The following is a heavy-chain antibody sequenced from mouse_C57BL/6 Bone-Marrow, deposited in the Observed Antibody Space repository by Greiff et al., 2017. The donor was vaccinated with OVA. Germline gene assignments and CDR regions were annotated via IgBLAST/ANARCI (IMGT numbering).Heavy chain of an antibody. V-gene: IGHV1-81*01. CDR3: AKEGIGLEAWFAY. D-gene: IGHD2-14*01. J-gene: IGHJ3*01. CDR2: IYPRSGNT. Sequence: QVQLQQSGAELARPGASVKLSCKASGYTFTSYGISWVKQRTGQGLEWIGEIYPRSGNTYYNEKFKGKATLTADKSSSTAYMELRSLTSEDSAVYFCAKEGIGLEAWFAYWGRGTLVTVSA. CDR1: GYTFTSYG.